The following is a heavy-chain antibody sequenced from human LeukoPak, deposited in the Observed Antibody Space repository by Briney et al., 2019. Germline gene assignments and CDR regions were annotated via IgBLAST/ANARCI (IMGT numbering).Heavy chain of an antibody. Sequence: GASVKVSCTASGGTFSSYAISWVRQAPGQGLEWMGRINPIFGIANYAQTFQGRVTITADKSTSTAYMELSSLRAEDTAVYYCAADVIRGYSYGPRDYWGQGTLVTVSS. D-gene: IGHD5-18*01. CDR1: GGTFSSYA. V-gene: IGHV1-69*04. CDR2: INPIFGIA. CDR3: AADVIRGYSYGPRDY. J-gene: IGHJ4*02.